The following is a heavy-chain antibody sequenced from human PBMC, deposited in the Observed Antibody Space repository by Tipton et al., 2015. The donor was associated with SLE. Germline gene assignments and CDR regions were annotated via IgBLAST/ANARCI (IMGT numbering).Heavy chain of an antibody. J-gene: IGHJ4*02. V-gene: IGHV3-15*01. CDR3: TTYYYDLYYFDY. D-gene: IGHD3-22*01. Sequence: SWIRQPAGKGLEWVGRIKSKTDGGTTDYAAPVKGRFTISRDDSKNTLYLQMNSLKTEDTAVYYCTTYYYDLYYFDYWGQGTLVTVSS. CDR2: IKSKTDGGTT.